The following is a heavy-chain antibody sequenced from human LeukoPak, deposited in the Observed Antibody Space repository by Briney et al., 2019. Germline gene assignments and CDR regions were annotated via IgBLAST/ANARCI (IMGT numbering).Heavy chain of an antibody. Sequence: GGSLRLSCAASGFTFSSYSMNWVRQAPGKGLEWVSSISSSSSYIYYADSVKGRFTISRDNAKNSLYLQMNSLRAEDTAVYCCARDKMTPPYNWFDPWGQGTLVTVSS. CDR1: GFTFSSYS. CDR3: ARDKMTPPYNWFDP. J-gene: IGHJ5*02. V-gene: IGHV3-21*01. CDR2: ISSSSSYI.